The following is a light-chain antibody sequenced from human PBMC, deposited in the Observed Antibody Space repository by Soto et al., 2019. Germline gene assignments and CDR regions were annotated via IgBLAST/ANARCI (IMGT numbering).Light chain of an antibody. V-gene: IGKV3-15*01. CDR1: QSVSDT. Sequence: EIVMTHSPATLSVSPWEIATLSCRASQSVSDTLAWYQQQPGQAPRLLIHGASTRATGLPARFSCSGAVTDFPLTISSLQSEDFAVYYRQQYNNWPWTFGQATKVDIK. CDR3: QQYNNWPWT. CDR2: GAS. J-gene: IGKJ1*01.